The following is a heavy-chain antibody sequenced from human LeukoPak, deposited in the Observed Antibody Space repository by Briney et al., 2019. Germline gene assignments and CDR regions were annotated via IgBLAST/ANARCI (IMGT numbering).Heavy chain of an antibody. V-gene: IGHV4-59*01. D-gene: IGHD2-2*01. Sequence: YSGSTNYNPSLKSRVTISVDTSKNQFSLKLTSVTAADTAVYYCARIVVPAAYSHYYYMDVWGKGTTVTVSS. CDR2: YSGST. J-gene: IGHJ6*03. CDR3: ARIVVPAAYSHYYYMDV.